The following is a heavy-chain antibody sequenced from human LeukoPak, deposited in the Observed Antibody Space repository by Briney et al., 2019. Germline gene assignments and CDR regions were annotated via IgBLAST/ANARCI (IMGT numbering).Heavy chain of an antibody. D-gene: IGHD4-17*01. CDR2: IYSGGST. CDR3: ARDYRDYDQDWFDP. V-gene: IGHV3-66*01. J-gene: IGHJ5*02. Sequence: GGSLRLSCAASGFTVSSNYMSWVRQASGKGLEWVSVIYSGGSTYYADSVKGRFTISRDNSKNTLYLQMNSLRAEDTAVCYCARDYRDYDQDWFDPWGQGTLVTVSS. CDR1: GFTVSSNY.